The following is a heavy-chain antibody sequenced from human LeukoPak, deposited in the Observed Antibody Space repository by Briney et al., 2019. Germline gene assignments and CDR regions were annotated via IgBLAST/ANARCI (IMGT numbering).Heavy chain of an antibody. Sequence: GGSLRLSWVGTGFSFSSYPMNWVRQAPGKGLEWVSHISRDGNAESTVDAPRGRFATSRDNAKNTVFLLINSLRVEDTAVYYCARDSVDGPFVISLDLWGQGALVTVSS. CDR1: GFSFSSYP. CDR3: ARDSVDGPFVISLDL. D-gene: IGHD3-10*01. V-gene: IGHV3-7*01. CDR2: ISRDGNAE. J-gene: IGHJ4*02.